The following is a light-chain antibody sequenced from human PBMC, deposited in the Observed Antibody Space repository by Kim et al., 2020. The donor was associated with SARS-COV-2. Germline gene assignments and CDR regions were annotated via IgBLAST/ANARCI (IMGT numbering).Light chain of an antibody. CDR3: QQSYSTPPT. Sequence: VGERVTITCRASQSISSYLNWYQQKPGKAPKLLSYAASSLQSGVPSRFSGRGYGTDFNLTSSSLQAEDLANYECQQSYSTPPTFGQGTRLEIK. CDR1: QSISSY. J-gene: IGKJ5*01. V-gene: IGKV1-39*01. CDR2: AAS.